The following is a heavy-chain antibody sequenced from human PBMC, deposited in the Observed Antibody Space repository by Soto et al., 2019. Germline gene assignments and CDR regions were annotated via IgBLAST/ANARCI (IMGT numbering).Heavy chain of an antibody. J-gene: IGHJ4*02. CDR2: IYHSGST. CDR1: GGSISSGGYY. V-gene: IGHV4-31*03. CDR3: ASLYMVRGVRTFDY. Sequence: QVQLQESGPGLVKPSQTLSLTCTVSGGSISSGGYYWSWIRQHPGKGLEWIGYIYHSGSTYYNPSLKGRVTISVDTSKNQFSLKLSSVTAADTAVYYCASLYMVRGVRTFDYWGQGTLVTVSS. D-gene: IGHD3-10*01.